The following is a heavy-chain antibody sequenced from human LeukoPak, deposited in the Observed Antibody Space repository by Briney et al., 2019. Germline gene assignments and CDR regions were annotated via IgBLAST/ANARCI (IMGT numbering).Heavy chain of an antibody. D-gene: IGHD3-10*01. J-gene: IGHJ5*02. CDR2: IYSGGST. Sequence: PGGSLRLSCAASEFSVGSNYMTWVRQAPGKGLEWVSLIYSGGSTYYADSVKGRFTISRDNSKNTLYLQMNSLRAEDTAVYYCARGVNYHGSGSYLRDWFDPWGQGTLVTVSS. V-gene: IGHV3-66*01. CDR1: EFSVGSNY. CDR3: ARGVNYHGSGSYLRDWFDP.